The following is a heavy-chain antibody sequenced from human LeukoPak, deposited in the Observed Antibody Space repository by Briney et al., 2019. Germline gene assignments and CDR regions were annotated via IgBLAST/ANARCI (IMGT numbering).Heavy chain of an antibody. D-gene: IGHD2-2*02. Sequence: ASVKVSCKASGYTFTGYYMHWVRQAPGQGLEWMGWINPNSGGTNYAQKFQGRVTMTRDTSINTAYMELSRLRSDDTAVYYCARAVGPGVGYCSSTSCYSFDYWGQGTLVTVSS. CDR1: GYTFTGYY. CDR3: ARAVGPGVGYCSSTSCYSFDY. CDR2: INPNSGGT. V-gene: IGHV1-2*02. J-gene: IGHJ4*02.